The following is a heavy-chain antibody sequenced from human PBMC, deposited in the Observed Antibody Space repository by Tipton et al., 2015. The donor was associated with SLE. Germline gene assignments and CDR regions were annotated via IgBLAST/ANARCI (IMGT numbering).Heavy chain of an antibody. CDR3: ARIGGAGDLYYYYMDV. D-gene: IGHD7-27*01. J-gene: IGHJ6*03. Sequence: QLVQSGAEVKKPGESLKISCKGSGYSFTSYWIGWVRQMPGKGLEWIGSIYYSGSTYYNPSLKSRVTISVDTSKNQFSLKMTSVTAADTAVYYCARIGGAGDLYYYYMDVWGKGTTVTVSS. V-gene: IGHV5-51*03. CDR2: IYYSGST. CDR1: GYSFTSYW.